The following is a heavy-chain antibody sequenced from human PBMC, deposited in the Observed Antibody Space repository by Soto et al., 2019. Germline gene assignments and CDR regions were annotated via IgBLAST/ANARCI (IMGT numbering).Heavy chain of an antibody. CDR2: FDPEDGET. CDR1: GYTLTELS. D-gene: IGHD3-22*01. CDR3: ATVPPYRDYYDSSGYGGGSFDY. Sequence: ASVKVSCKVSGYTLTELSMHWVRQAPGKGLEWMGGFDPEDGETIYAQKFQGRVTMTEDTSTDTAYMELSSLRSEDTAVYYCATVPPYRDYYDSSGYGGGSFDYWGQGTLVTVSS. V-gene: IGHV1-24*01. J-gene: IGHJ4*02.